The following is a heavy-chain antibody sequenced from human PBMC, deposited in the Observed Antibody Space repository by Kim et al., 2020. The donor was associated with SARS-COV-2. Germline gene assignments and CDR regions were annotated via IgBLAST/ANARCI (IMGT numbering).Heavy chain of an antibody. J-gene: IGHJ4*02. V-gene: IGHV4-39*07. Sequence: SETLSLTCTVSGGSISSSSYYWGWIRQPPGKGLEWIGSIYYSGSTYYNPSLKSRVTISVDTSKNQFSLKLSSVTAADTAVYYCASSFWGDDSSGSTFDYWGQGTLVTVSS. CDR1: GGSISSSSYY. D-gene: IGHD3-22*01. CDR3: ASSFWGDDSSGSTFDY. CDR2: IYYSGST.